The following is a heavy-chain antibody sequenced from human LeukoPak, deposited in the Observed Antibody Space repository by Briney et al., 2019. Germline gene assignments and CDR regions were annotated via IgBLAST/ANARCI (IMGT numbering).Heavy chain of an antibody. CDR2: INPGGSHI. J-gene: IGHJ5*02. Sequence: GESLRISCKGSGYGFTTYWIVWVRQMPGKGLEYMGIINPGGSHIFYSPSFQGQVTISVDRSISTAYLQWNSLRASDTAMYYCARKNPTALRNNWFETWGRGTLVTVST. D-gene: IGHD4-11*01. CDR1: GYGFTTYW. CDR3: ARKNPTALRNNWFET. V-gene: IGHV5-51*01.